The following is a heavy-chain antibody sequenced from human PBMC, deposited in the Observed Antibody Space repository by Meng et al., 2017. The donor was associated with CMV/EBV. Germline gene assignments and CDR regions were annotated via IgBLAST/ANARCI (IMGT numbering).Heavy chain of an antibody. J-gene: IGHJ4*02. CDR1: GYSFTIYW. Sequence: GGSLRLSCKGSGYSFTIYWIGWVRQMPGKGLEWMGIIYPGDSDTRYSPSFQGQVTISADKSISTAYLQWSSLKASDTAMYYCARGAMVELLPPHPYFDYWGQGTLVTVSS. V-gene: IGHV5-51*01. CDR3: ARGAMVELLPPHPYFDY. CDR2: IYPGDSDT. D-gene: IGHD1-26*01.